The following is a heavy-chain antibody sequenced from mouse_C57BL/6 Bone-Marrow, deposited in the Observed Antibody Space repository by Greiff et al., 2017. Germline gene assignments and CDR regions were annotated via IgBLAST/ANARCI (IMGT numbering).Heavy chain of an antibody. V-gene: IGHV5-12*01. Sequence: EVMLVESGAGLVQPGGSLKLSCAASGFTFSDYYMYWVRQTPEKRLEWVAYISNGGGSTDYPDTVKGRFTISRDNANNTLYRHMSRLKSEDTAMYYCAGRGFDYWGQGTTLTVSS. J-gene: IGHJ2*01. CDR1: GFTFSDYY. CDR3: AGRGFDY. CDR2: ISNGGGST.